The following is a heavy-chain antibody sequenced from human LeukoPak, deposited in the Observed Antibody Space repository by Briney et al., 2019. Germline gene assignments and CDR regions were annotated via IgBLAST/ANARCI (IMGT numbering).Heavy chain of an antibody. CDR2: IYYSGST. CDR3: ARDRFLEWPYYYYYMDV. D-gene: IGHD3-3*01. Sequence: SETLSLTCTVSGGSISSSSYYWGWIRQPPGKGLEWIGSIYYSGSTYYNPSLKSRVTISVDTSKNQFSLKLSSVTAADTAVYYCARDRFLEWPYYYYYMDVWGKGTTVTVSS. J-gene: IGHJ6*03. CDR1: GGSISSSSYY. V-gene: IGHV4-39*07.